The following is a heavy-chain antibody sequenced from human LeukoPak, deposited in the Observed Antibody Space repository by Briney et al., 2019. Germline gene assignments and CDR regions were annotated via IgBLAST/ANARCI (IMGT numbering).Heavy chain of an antibody. V-gene: IGHV3-7*04. Sequence: GGSLRLSCAASGFTFSSYWMSWVRQAPGKGLEWVANIKQDGSEKYYVDSVQGRFTISRDNAKNSLYLQMNSLRAEDTAVYYCARAPPSYYYGSGSYYYYYFDYWGQGTLVTVSS. D-gene: IGHD3-10*01. CDR3: ARAPPSYYYGSGSYYYYYFDY. CDR2: IKQDGSEK. CDR1: GFTFSSYW. J-gene: IGHJ4*02.